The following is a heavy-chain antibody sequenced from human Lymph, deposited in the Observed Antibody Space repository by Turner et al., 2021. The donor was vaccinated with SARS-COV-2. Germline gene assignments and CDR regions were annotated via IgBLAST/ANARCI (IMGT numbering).Heavy chain of an antibody. Sequence: QVQLVQSGAEVQKPGSSVTVSCTASGGTFSTYVISWVRQAPGQGLEWMGGIIPILGIANYAKKFQGRVTITADKSTSTAYMELSSLRSEDTAVYHCARRHSGNYDAFDIWGQGTMVTVSS. CDR1: GGTFSTYV. D-gene: IGHD1-26*01. V-gene: IGHV1-69*10. CDR2: IIPILGIA. J-gene: IGHJ3*02. CDR3: ARRHSGNYDAFDI.